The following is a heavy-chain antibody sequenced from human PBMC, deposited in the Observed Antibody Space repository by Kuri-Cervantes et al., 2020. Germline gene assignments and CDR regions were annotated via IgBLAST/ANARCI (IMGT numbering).Heavy chain of an antibody. D-gene: IGHD1-1*01. CDR1: GFTFSSYA. J-gene: IGHJ4*02. V-gene: IGHV3-64*01. CDR2: ISSNGGST. Sequence: GESLKISCAASGFTFSSYAMHWVRQAPGKGLEYVSAISSNGGSTYYANSVKGRFTISRDNAKNSLYLQMNSLSDEDTAVYYCARDDNWGFDYWGQGTPVTVSS. CDR3: ARDDNWGFDY.